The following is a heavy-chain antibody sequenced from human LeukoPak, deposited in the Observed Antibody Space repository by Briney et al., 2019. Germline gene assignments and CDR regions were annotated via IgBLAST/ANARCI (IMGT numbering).Heavy chain of an antibody. D-gene: IGHD2-15*01. CDR2: ISGSGGST. CDR1: GFTFSSYA. CDR3: AKDRVPYCSGGSCYSADY. J-gene: IGHJ4*02. V-gene: IGHV3-23*01. Sequence: PGGSPRLSCAASGFTFSSYAMSWVRQAPGKGLEWVSAISGSGGSTYYADSVKGRFTISRDNSKNTLYLQMNSLRAEDTAVYYCAKDRVPYCSGGSCYSADYWGQGTLVTVSS.